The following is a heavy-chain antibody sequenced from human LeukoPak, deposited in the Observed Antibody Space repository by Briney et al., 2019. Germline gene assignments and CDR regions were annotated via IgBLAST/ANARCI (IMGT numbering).Heavy chain of an antibody. CDR3: ARRGTSSSWAHFDY. V-gene: IGHV3-7*05. Sequence: GGSLGLSCAASGFTFSSYWMTWVRQAPGKGLEWVAKIKQDGSEKYYVDSVKGRFTISRDNAKNSLYLQMNSLGAEDTAVYYCARRGTSSSWAHFDYWGQGTLVTVSS. J-gene: IGHJ4*02. CDR2: IKQDGSEK. CDR1: GFTFSSYW. D-gene: IGHD6-13*01.